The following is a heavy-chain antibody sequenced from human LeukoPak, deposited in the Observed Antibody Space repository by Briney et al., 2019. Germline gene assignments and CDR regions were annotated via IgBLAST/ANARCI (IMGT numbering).Heavy chain of an antibody. Sequence: SETLFLTCTVSGGSIRSYYWSWIRQPPGKGLEWIGYIYYSGSTNYNPSLKSRVTISVDTSKNQFSLKLSSVTAADTAVYYCARQGAGVPFDYSGRGTLVTVSS. D-gene: IGHD3-10*01. J-gene: IGHJ4*02. CDR3: ARQGAGVPFDY. V-gene: IGHV4-59*08. CDR2: IYYSGST. CDR1: GGSIRSYY.